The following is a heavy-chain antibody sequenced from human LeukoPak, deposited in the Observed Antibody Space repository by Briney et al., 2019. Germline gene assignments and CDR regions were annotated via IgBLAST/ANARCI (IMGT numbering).Heavy chain of an antibody. Sequence: PGGSLRLSCAASGFTFSDYYMSWIRQAPGKGLEWVSYISSSGGTIYYADSVKGRFTISRDNAKNSLYLQMNSLRAEDTAVYYCASDYDFWSGYHSLTRIDYWGQGTLVTVSS. CDR3: ASDYDFWSGYHSLTRIDY. J-gene: IGHJ4*02. CDR2: ISSSGGTI. D-gene: IGHD3-3*01. V-gene: IGHV3-11*04. CDR1: GFTFSDYY.